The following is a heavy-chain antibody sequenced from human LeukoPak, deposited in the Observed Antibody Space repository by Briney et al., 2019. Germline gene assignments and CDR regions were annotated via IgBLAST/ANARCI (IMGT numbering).Heavy chain of an antibody. CDR1: GFTFSSYW. V-gene: IGHV3-74*01. CDR3: ARDASPGYFDP. Sequence: GGSLRLSCAVSGFTFSSYWMHWVRQGPGKGLAWVSRITSDGSATDYADSVKGRFTISRDNAKNTLYLHMDSLRAEDTAVYYCARDASPGYFDPWGRGTLVTVSS. J-gene: IGHJ2*01. CDR2: ITSDGSAT. D-gene: IGHD2-15*01.